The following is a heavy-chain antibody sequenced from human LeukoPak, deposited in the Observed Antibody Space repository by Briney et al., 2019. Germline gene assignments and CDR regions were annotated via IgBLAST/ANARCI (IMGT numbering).Heavy chain of an antibody. D-gene: IGHD3-3*01. V-gene: IGHV4-39*01. Sequence: SETLSLTCTVSGGSNSSSSYYWGWIRQPPGKGLEWIGSIYYSGSTYYNPSLKSRVTISVDTSKNQFSPKLSSVTAADTAVYYCARRSGDFWSGYANWFDPWGQGTLVTVSS. CDR1: GGSNSSSSYY. CDR3: ARRSGDFWSGYANWFDP. CDR2: IYYSGST. J-gene: IGHJ5*02.